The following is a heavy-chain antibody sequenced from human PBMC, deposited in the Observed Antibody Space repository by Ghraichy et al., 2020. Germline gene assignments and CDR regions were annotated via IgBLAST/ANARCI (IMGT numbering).Heavy chain of an antibody. CDR1: GYTFTSYG. CDR3: ARDLSSGTLTTSDY. V-gene: IGHV1-18*04. D-gene: IGHD3-22*01. Sequence: ASVKVSCKASGYTFTSYGISWVRQAPGQGLEWMGWISAYNGNTNYAQKLQGRVTMTTDISTSTAYMELRSLRSDDTAVYYCARDLSSGTLTTSDYWGQGTLVTVSS. CDR2: ISAYNGNT. J-gene: IGHJ4*02.